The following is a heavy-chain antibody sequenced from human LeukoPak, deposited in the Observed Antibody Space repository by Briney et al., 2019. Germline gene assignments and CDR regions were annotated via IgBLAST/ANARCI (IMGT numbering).Heavy chain of an antibody. CDR2: IRSDGSNK. V-gene: IGHV3-30*02. CDR1: GFTFGSYG. Sequence: GSLRLSCAASGFTFGSYGMHWVRQAPGKGLEWVTFIRSDGSNKYYADSVKGRFSISRDNSKNTLYLQMSSLRAEDTAVYYCAKRYYGSGSFYYFDYWGQGTQVTVSS. J-gene: IGHJ4*02. D-gene: IGHD3-10*01. CDR3: AKRYYGSGSFYYFDY.